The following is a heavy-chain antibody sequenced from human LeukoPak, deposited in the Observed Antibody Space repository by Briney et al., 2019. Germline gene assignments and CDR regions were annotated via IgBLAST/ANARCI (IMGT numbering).Heavy chain of an antibody. D-gene: IGHD6-19*01. V-gene: IGHV1-8*01. J-gene: IGHJ4*02. CDR3: ARALSGCILCFDY. Sequence: ASVKVSCKASGYTFTNYDINWIRQATGQGPEWMGWVNPNNGNAGYAQKFQGRVTMTRDTSINTAYMELSSLTSDDTAVYYCARALSGCILCFDYWGQGTLVTVSS. CDR2: VNPNNGNA. CDR1: GYTFTNYD.